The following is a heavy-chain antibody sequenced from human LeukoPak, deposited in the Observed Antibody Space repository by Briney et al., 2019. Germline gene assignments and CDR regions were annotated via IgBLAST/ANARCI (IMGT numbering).Heavy chain of an antibody. CDR3: ARDRQLEFGELFSGLYFDI. CDR1: GFTFSDYY. D-gene: IGHD3-10*01. J-gene: IGHJ3*02. V-gene: IGHV3-11*01. CDR2: ISGSGSSI. Sequence: PGGSLRLSCAASGFTFSDYYMNWIRQTPGRGLEWISYISGSGSSIYYADSVKGRFTVSKDNAKNSLYLQMNSLRAEDTAVYYCARDRQLEFGELFSGLYFDIWGQGTMVTVSS.